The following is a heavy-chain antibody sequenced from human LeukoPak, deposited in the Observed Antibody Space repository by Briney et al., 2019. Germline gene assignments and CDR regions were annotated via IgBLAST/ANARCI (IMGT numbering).Heavy chain of an antibody. J-gene: IGHJ6*03. CDR2: IIPIFGTA. D-gene: IGHD5-12*01. V-gene: IGHV1-69*05. CDR3: ASKGSVVATGEYYYYYMYV. CDR1: GGTFSSYA. Sequence: SVKVSCKASGGTFSSYAISWVRQAPGQGLEWMGGIIPIFGTANYAQKFQGRVTITTDESTSTAYMELSSLRSEDTAAYYCASKGSVVATGEYYYYYMYVWGKGTTVTVAS.